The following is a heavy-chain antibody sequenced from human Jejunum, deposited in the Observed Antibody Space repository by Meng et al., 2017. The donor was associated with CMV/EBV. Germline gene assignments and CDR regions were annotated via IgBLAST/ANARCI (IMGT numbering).Heavy chain of an antibody. CDR3: AREGYRGGAFDI. V-gene: IGHV4-39*07. CDR1: SDSIGSSDYY. D-gene: IGHD5-18*01. J-gene: IGHJ3*02. CDR2: IYYNGRT. Sequence: VSSDSIGSSDYYWGWIRQPPGKGLDWIGNIYYNGRTYYSPSLKSRVTISMDTSKNQFSLKLSSVTAADTAVYFCAREGYRGGAFDIWDQGTMVTVSS.